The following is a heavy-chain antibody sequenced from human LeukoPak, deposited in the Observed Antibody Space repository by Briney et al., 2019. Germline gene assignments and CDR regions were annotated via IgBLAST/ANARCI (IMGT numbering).Heavy chain of an antibody. CDR2: ISGSGGST. J-gene: IGHJ6*02. CDR3: AKDLTVSTPRARYYYYYYDMDV. D-gene: IGHD2-2*01. Sequence: GGSLRLSCAASGFTFSSYAMSWVRQAPGKRLEWVSAISGSGGSTYYADSVKGRFTISRDNSKNTLYLQMNSLRAEDTAVYYCAKDLTVSTPRARYYYYYYDMDVWGQGTTVTVSS. V-gene: IGHV3-23*01. CDR1: GFTFSSYA.